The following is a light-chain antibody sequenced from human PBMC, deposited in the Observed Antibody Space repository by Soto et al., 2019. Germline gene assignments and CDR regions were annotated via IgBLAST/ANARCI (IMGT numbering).Light chain of an antibody. CDR1: QSIDTW. V-gene: IGKV1-5*03. CDR2: KAS. CDR3: QQYNRYPLT. J-gene: IGKJ4*01. Sequence: DIQMTQSPSTLSASVGDRVTITCRASQSIDTWLAWYQQNPGKAPKLLIYKASSLESGVPSRFSGSGSGTEFSLTISSLQPDDFANYYCQQYNRYPLTFGGGTKVEIK.